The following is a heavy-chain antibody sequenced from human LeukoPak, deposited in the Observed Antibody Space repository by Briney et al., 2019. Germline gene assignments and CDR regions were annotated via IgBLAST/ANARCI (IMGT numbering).Heavy chain of an antibody. Sequence: GGSLRLSCAASGFTFSSYSMNWVRQAPGKGPEWVSSISSSSSYIYYADSVKGRFTISRDNAKNSLYLQMNSLRAEDTAVYYCARDQSTEFYDSSGYYYVYFDYWGQGTLVTVSS. D-gene: IGHD3-22*01. V-gene: IGHV3-21*01. CDR3: ARDQSTEFYDSSGYYYVYFDY. J-gene: IGHJ4*02. CDR1: GFTFSSYS. CDR2: ISSSSSYI.